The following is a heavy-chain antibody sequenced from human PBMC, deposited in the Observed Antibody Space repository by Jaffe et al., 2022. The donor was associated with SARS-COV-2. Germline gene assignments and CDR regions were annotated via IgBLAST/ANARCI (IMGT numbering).Heavy chain of an antibody. CDR3: ARVTYYDFWSGYYLGGWFDP. J-gene: IGHJ5*02. V-gene: IGHV3-7*01. CDR2: IKQDGSEK. CDR1: GFTFSSYW. Sequence: EVQLVESGGGLVQPGGSLRLSCAASGFTFSSYWMSWVRQAPGKGLEWVANIKQDGSEKYYVDSVKGRFTISRDNAKNSLYLQMNSLRAEDTAVYYCARVTYYDFWSGYYLGGWFDPWGQGTLVTVSS. D-gene: IGHD3-3*01.